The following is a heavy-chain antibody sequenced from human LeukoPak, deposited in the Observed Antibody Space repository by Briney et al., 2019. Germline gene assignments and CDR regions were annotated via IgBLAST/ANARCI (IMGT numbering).Heavy chain of an antibody. J-gene: IGHJ4*02. CDR3: ARGPPRSIAVAGMGSMDY. CDR1: GFTFSSYS. CDR2: ISSSSSYI. Sequence: GGSLRLSCAASGFTFSSYSMNWVRQAPGKGLEWVSSISSSSSYIYYADSVKGRFTISRDNAKNSLYLQMNSLRAEDTAVYYCARGPPRSIAVAGMGSMDYWGQGTLVTVSS. V-gene: IGHV3-21*01. D-gene: IGHD6-19*01.